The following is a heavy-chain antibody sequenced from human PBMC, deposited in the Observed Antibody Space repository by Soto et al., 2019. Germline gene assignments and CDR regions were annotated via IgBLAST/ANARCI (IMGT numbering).Heavy chain of an antibody. CDR2: MSHSGGT. V-gene: IGHV4-34*01. CDR3: ARVERGTATTVVDAFDI. CDR1: GGSVNSGNYY. Sequence: QVQLQQWGAGLLKPSETLSLTCAVYGGSVNSGNYYWSWIRQPPGKGLEWIGAMSHSGGTHFNPSLKSRVTISVDTSTNQFSLKMSSVTAADTALYYCARVERGTATTVVDAFDIWGPGTLVTVSS. D-gene: IGHD1-1*01. J-gene: IGHJ3*02.